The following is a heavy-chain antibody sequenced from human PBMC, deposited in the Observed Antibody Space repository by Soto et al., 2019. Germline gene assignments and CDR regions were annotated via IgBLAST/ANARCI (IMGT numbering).Heavy chain of an antibody. D-gene: IGHD6-13*01. CDR1: GFTFSSYS. CDR2: ISSSSSTI. CDR3: AREGSSWFNWFDP. J-gene: IGHJ5*02. V-gene: IGHV3-48*01. Sequence: EVQLVESGGGLVQPGGSLRHSCAASGFTFSSYSMNWVRQAPGKGLEWVSYISSSSSTIYYADSVKGRFTISRDNAKNSLYLQMNSLRAEDTAVYYCAREGSSWFNWFDPWGQGTLVTVSS.